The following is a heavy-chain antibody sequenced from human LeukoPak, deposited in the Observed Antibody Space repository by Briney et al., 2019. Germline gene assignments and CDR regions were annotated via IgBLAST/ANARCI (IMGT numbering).Heavy chain of an antibody. CDR1: GFTFSSYA. CDR2: ISTSGATT. D-gene: IGHD3-22*01. J-gene: IGHJ4*02. V-gene: IGHV3-23*01. Sequence: GGSLRLSCAASGFTFSSYAMNWVRQAPGKGLEWVSVISTSGATTYYADSVKGRFTISRDNSKNTLYLYMNSLRADDTAVYYCAKEGFNYYDSSGYYDYWGQGTLVTVSS. CDR3: AKEGFNYYDSSGYYDY.